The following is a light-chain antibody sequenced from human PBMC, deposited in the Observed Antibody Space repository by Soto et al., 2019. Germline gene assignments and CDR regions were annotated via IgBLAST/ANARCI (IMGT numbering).Light chain of an antibody. J-gene: IGLJ1*01. CDR3: SSYTSISTYV. CDR2: EVS. V-gene: IGLV2-18*02. CDR1: SSDVGSYNR. Sequence: QSVLTQPPSVSGSPGQSVTISCTGTSSDVGSYNRVSWYQQPPGTAPKLMIYEVSNRPSGVPDRFSGSKSGNTASQTISGLQAEDEADYYCSSYTSISTYVFGTGTKLTVL.